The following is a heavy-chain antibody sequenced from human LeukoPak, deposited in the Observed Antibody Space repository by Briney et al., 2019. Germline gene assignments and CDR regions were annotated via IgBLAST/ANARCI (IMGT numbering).Heavy chain of an antibody. CDR3: AKQRVGISWSPDY. D-gene: IGHD6-13*01. CDR2: MSYDGSDK. CDR1: GFTFSTYG. J-gene: IGHJ4*02. Sequence: PGTSLRLSCAASGFTFSTYGMHWVRQAPGKGLEWVAVMSYDGSDKYYTDSVKGRFTISKDNSKNTLYLQMNSLTAEDTAVYYCAKQRVGISWSPDYWGQGTLVTVSS. V-gene: IGHV3-30*18.